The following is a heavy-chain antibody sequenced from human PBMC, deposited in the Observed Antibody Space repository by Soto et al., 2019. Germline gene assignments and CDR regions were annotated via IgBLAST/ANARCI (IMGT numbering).Heavy chain of an antibody. D-gene: IGHD4-17*01. V-gene: IGHV4-31*03. J-gene: IGHJ2*01. Sequence: QVQLQESGPGLVKPSQTLSLTCTVSGGSITNGDYYWSWIRQHPGKGLECIGYIYYSGSTYYNPSIKSRVTMSVDTSKNQFSLKVTSVTVADTAVYYCAREYGDWYFDLWGRGTLVTVSS. CDR2: IYYSGST. CDR3: AREYGDWYFDL. CDR1: GGSITNGDYY.